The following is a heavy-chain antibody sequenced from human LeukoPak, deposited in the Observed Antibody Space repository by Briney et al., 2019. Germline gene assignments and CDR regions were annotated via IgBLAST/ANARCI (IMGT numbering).Heavy chain of an antibody. D-gene: IGHD7-27*01. Sequence: GGSLRLSCAASGFTFSSYSMNWVRQAPGKGLEWVSSISSSSSYIYYADSVKGRFTISRDNAKKSLYLQMNSLRAEDTAVYYCARDYTGGWNDYWGQGIRVTVSS. V-gene: IGHV3-21*01. J-gene: IGHJ4*02. CDR1: GFTFSSYS. CDR2: ISSSSSYI. CDR3: ARDYTGGWNDY.